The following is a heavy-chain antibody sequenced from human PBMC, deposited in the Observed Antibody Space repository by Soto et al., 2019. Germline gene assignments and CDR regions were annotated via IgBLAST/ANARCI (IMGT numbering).Heavy chain of an antibody. CDR1: GGTFSSYA. D-gene: IGHD3-22*01. CDR2: IIPIFGTA. V-gene: IGHV1-69*06. J-gene: IGHJ4*02. CDR3: ARAFYDSSGYYTSYTSLDY. Sequence: QVQLVQSGAEVQKPGSSVKVSCKASGGTFSSYAISWVRQAPGQGLEWMGGIIPIFGTANYAQKFQGRVTITADKSTSTAYMELSSLRSEDTAVYYCARAFYDSSGYYTSYTSLDYWGQGTLVTVSS.